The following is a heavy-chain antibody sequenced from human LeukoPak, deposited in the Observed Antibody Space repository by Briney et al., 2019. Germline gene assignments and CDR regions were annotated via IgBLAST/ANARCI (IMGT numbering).Heavy chain of an antibody. Sequence: GGTLRLSCAASGFTFSNYAMNWVRQAPGKGLEWVSAISGSSGNTYYADSVKGRFTISRDKSKNTLYLQMNSLRAEDTAVYYCAAAGASNGGAFDIWGQGTMVTVSS. CDR2: ISGSSGNT. CDR1: GFTFSNYA. J-gene: IGHJ3*02. CDR3: AAAGASNGGAFDI. D-gene: IGHD6-13*01. V-gene: IGHV3-23*01.